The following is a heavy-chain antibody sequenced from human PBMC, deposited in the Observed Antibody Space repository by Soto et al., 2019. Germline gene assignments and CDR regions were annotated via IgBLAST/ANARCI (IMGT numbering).Heavy chain of an antibody. J-gene: IGHJ4*02. CDR1: GFTFSSYA. V-gene: IGHV3-23*01. Sequence: GGSLSLSCAASGFTFSSYAMSWVRQAPGKGLEWVSAISGSGGSTYYADSVKGRFTISRDNSKNTLYLQMNSLRAEDTAVYYCAKSSEQQLVWFFDYWGQGTLVTVSS. CDR3: AKSSEQQLVWFFDY. CDR2: ISGSGGST. D-gene: IGHD6-13*01.